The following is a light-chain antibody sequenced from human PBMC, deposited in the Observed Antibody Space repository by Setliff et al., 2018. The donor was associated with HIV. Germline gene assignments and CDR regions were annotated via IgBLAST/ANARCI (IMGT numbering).Light chain of an antibody. V-gene: IGLV2-11*01. J-gene: IGLJ1*01. Sequence: QSVLAQPRSVSGSPGQSVTISCTGTSSDVGGYNYVSWYHQHPGKAPKLMIYDVSQRPSGVPDRFSGSKSGNTASLTISGLQAEDEADYYCCSYAGSFYGFGTGTKVTVL. CDR3: CSYAGSFYG. CDR1: SSDVGGYNY. CDR2: DVS.